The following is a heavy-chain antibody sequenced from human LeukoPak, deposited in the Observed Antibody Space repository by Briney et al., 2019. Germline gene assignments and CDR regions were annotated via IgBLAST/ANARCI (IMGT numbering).Heavy chain of an antibody. Sequence: GGSLRLSCAASGFTFSSYSMNWVRQAPGKGLEWVSSISSSSSYIYYADSVKGRFTISRDNAKNSLYLQMNSLRVEDTAVYYCARERVTTTSFDYWGQGVLVTVSS. V-gene: IGHV3-21*01. CDR2: ISSSSSYI. CDR1: GFTFSSYS. J-gene: IGHJ4*02. D-gene: IGHD2/OR15-2a*01. CDR3: ARERVTTTSFDY.